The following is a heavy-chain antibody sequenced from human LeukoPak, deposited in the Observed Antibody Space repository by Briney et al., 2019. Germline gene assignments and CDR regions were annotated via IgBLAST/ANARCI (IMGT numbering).Heavy chain of an antibody. J-gene: IGHJ4*02. CDR2: ISSSSSYI. CDR1: GFTFSSYS. CDR3: ARRQQLARGFDY. D-gene: IGHD6-13*01. V-gene: IGHV3-21*01. Sequence: PGGSLRLSCAASGFTFSSYSMNWVRQAPGKGLKWVSSISSSSSYIYYADSVKGRFTISRDNAKTSLYLQMNSLRAEDTAVYYCARRQQLARGFDYWGQGTLVTVSS.